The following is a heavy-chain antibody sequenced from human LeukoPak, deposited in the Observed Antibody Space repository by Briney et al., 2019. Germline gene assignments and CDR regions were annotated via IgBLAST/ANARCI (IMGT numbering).Heavy chain of an antibody. Sequence: GGSLRLSCAAPGFTFSSYWMSWVRQAPGKGLEWVANIKQDGSEKYYVDSVKGRFTISRDNAKNSLYLQMNSLRAEDTAVYYCARVGGGKGTYYYYGMDVWGQGTTVTVSS. V-gene: IGHV3-7*03. CDR3: ARVGGGKGTYYYYGMDV. CDR1: GFTFSSYW. CDR2: IKQDGSEK. J-gene: IGHJ6*02. D-gene: IGHD1-7*01.